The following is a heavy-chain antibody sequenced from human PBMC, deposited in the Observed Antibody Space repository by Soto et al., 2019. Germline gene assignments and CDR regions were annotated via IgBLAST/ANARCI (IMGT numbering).Heavy chain of an antibody. CDR3: ARGTTTGAGGFGELSEYFQH. D-gene: IGHD3-10*01. V-gene: IGHV3-30*04. J-gene: IGHJ1*01. CDR2: ISYDGSNK. CDR1: GFTFSSYA. Sequence: GGSLRLSCAASGFTFSSYAMHWVRQAPGKGLEWVAVISYDGSNKYYADSVKGRFTISRDNSKNTLYLQMNSLRAEDTAVYYCARGTTTGAGGFGELSEYFQHWGQGTLVTVSS.